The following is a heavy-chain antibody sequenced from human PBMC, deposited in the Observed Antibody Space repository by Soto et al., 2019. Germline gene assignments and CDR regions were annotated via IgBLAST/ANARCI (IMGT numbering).Heavy chain of an antibody. V-gene: IGHV5-51*01. CDR1: GHSFTSYW. J-gene: IGHJ6*02. D-gene: IGHD2-21*02. Sequence: PGESLKISCKGSGHSFTSYWIGWVRQMPGKGLEWMGIIYPGDSDTRYSPSFQGQVTISADKSISTAYLQWSSLKASDTAMYYCARLTYCGGDCYSDYYYGMDVWGQGTTVTVSS. CDR2: IYPGDSDT. CDR3: ARLTYCGGDCYSDYYYGMDV.